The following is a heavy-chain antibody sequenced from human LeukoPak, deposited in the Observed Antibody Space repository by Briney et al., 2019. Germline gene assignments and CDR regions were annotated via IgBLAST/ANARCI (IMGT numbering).Heavy chain of an antibody. CDR2: ISAYNGNT. Sequence: GESLKISCKGSGYSFTSYWIGWVRQAPGQGLEWMGWISAYNGNTNYAQKFQGRVTMTRVNANNTAYMELTSLTFDDAAVYYCARGRGIAEFSIWGQGTLVTVSS. CDR3: ARGRGIAEFSI. V-gene: IGHV1-18*04. CDR1: GYSFTSYW. D-gene: IGHD3-10*01. J-gene: IGHJ4*02.